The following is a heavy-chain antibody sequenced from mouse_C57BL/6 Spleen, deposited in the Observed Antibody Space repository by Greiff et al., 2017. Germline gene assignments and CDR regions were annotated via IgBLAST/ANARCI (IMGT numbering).Heavy chain of an antibody. CDR2: IDPSDSET. CDR3: ARSELRQLREGAMDY. D-gene: IGHD3-2*02. V-gene: IGHV1-52*01. CDR1: GYTFTSYW. J-gene: IGHJ4*01. Sequence: QVQLQQPGAELVRPGSSVKLSCKASGYTFTSYWMHWVKQRPIQGLEWIGNIDPSDSETHYNQKFKDKATLTVDKSSSTAYLQLSSLTSEDSAVYYCARSELRQLREGAMDYWGQGTSVTVSS.